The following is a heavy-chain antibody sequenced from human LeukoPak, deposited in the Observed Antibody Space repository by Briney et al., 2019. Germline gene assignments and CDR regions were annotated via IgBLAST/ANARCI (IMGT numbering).Heavy chain of an antibody. CDR2: INPNSGGT. J-gene: IGHJ4*02. Sequence: ASVKVSCKASGYTFTGYYMHWVRQAPGQGLEWMGWINPNSGGTNYAQKFQGRVTMTRDTSISTAYMELSRLRSDDTAMYYCAREVKDIVVVPAASYLDYWGQGTLVTISS. D-gene: IGHD2-2*01. CDR3: AREVKDIVVVPAASYLDY. V-gene: IGHV1-2*02. CDR1: GYTFTGYY.